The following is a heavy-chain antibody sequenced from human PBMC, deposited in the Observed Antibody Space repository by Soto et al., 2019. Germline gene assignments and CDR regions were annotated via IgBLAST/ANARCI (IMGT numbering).Heavy chain of an antibody. Sequence: GXSVKVSLRTSSGTFSTFGISWVRQAPGQGLEWMGGIIPFFGTAEYSQKFEDRITITADESTNTVYMDLRSLTSEDTAIYYCARTAPMDAGDKYYYDFWGQGALVTVSS. CDR1: SGTFSTFG. CDR3: ARTAPMDAGDKYYYDF. V-gene: IGHV1-69*13. CDR2: IIPFFGTA. D-gene: IGHD3-16*01. J-gene: IGHJ4*02.